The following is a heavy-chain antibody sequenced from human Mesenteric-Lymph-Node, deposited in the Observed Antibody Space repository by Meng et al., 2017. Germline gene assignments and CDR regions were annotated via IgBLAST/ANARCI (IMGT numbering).Heavy chain of an antibody. V-gene: IGHV1-8*02. CDR3: ARRWFGGPVDY. CDR1: GYTFTGYY. D-gene: IGHD3-10*01. CDR2: INPNSGNT. J-gene: IGHJ4*02. Sequence: ASVKVSCKASGYTFTGYYMHWVRQAPGQGLEWMGRINPNSGNTGYAQKFQGRVTMTRNTSISTAYMELSSLRSEDTAVYYCARRWFGGPVDYWGQGTLVTVSS.